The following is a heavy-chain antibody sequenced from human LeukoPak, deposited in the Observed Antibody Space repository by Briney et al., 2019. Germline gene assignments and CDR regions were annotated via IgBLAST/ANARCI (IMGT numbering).Heavy chain of an antibody. Sequence: SETLSLTCTVSGGSISSYYWSWIRQPPGKGLEWIGYIYYSGSTNYNPSLKSRVTISVDTSKNQFSLKLSSVTAADTAVYYCARLRNKMVDLRGRGTLVTVSS. CDR2: IYYSGST. J-gene: IGHJ2*01. CDR3: ARLRNKMVDL. V-gene: IGHV4-59*08. CDR1: GGSISSYY. D-gene: IGHD1/OR15-1a*01.